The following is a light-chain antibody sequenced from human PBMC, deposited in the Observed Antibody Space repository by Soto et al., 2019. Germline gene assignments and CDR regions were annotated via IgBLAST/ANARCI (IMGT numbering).Light chain of an antibody. V-gene: IGKV1-5*01. Sequence: DIQMTQSPSTLSASVGDRVTITCRASQSISSWLAWYQQTPGKAPKLLIYDASSLDTGVPSRFSGSGSGTEFTLTISSLQADDFATYYCQQYNSYPLTFGGGTKVDIK. CDR1: QSISSW. CDR3: QQYNSYPLT. CDR2: DAS. J-gene: IGKJ4*01.